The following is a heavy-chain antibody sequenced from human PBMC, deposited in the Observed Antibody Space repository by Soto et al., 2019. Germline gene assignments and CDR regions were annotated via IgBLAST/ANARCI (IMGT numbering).Heavy chain of an antibody. J-gene: IGHJ4*02. Sequence: PGGSLRLSCAASGFTFSNFGIHWVRQAPGKGLEWVALISYGGSNEFYAESVKGRFTISRDNSKNTVFLQMNSLRTEDTAVYYCAKDRSSDWSLDNWGQGALVT. CDR1: GFTFSNFG. D-gene: IGHD6-19*01. CDR3: AKDRSSDWSLDN. CDR2: ISYGGSNE. V-gene: IGHV3-30*18.